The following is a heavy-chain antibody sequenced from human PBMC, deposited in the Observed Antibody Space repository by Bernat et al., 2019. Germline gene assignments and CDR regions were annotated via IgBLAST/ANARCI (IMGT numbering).Heavy chain of an antibody. CDR1: GFTFSSSA. D-gene: IGHD6-13*01. V-gene: IGHV3-23*01. Sequence: EVQLLESGGGLVQPGGSLRLSCAASGFTFSSSAMSWVRQAPGKGLEWVSSISGSGGTTYYADSVKGRFTISGDNSKNTLYLQMNSLRAEDTAVYYCAKVIVGAGTSYWGQGTLVTVSS. CDR2: ISGSGGTT. J-gene: IGHJ4*02. CDR3: AKVIVGAGTSY.